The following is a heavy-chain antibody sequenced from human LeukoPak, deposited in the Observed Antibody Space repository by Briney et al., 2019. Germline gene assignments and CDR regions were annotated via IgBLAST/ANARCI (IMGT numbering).Heavy chain of an antibody. D-gene: IGHD2-8*02. CDR2: IHYSGNT. CDR3: AGAGGGGGLDL. Sequence: PSETLSLTCSVSGGFISTYFWTWIRQPPGKGLQWIGNIHYSGNTKYNPSLKSRVTLSLDTSKDQISLKLTSVTPADTAVYYCAGAGGGGGLDLWGQGTVVTVSS. J-gene: IGHJ3*01. CDR1: GGFISTYF. V-gene: IGHV4-59*01.